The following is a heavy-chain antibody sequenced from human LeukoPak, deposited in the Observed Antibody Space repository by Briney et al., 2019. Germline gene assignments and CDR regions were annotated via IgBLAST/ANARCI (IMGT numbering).Heavy chain of an antibody. D-gene: IGHD3-3*01. V-gene: IGHV4-39*01. CDR1: GVSISSSSYY. CDR3: ARGITIFGVVPFDP. CDR2: IYYSGST. Sequence: SETLSLTCTASGVSISSSSYYWGWIRQPPGKGLEWIGSIYYSGSTYYNPSLKSRVNISVDTSKNQFSLKLSSVTAADTAVYYCARGITIFGVVPFDPWAREPWSPSPQ. J-gene: IGHJ5*02.